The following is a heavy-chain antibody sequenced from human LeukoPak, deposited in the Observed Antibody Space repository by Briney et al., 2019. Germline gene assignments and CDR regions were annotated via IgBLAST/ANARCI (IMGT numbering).Heavy chain of an antibody. V-gene: IGHV3-30*02. CDR2: IQFDGRNK. J-gene: IGHJ3*01. D-gene: IGHD2-21*01. CDR1: GFTFSGNG. Sequence: GGSLRLSCVASGFTFSGNGMHWVRQAPGKGLEWVAFIQFDGRNKYYADSVKGRFTISRDNSKNTLYLQTNLLRAEDTALYYCAILRDWANDAFDVWGQGTMVTVSS. CDR3: AILRDWANDAFDV.